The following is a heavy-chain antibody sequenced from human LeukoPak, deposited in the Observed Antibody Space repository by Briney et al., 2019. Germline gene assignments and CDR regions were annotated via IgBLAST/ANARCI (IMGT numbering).Heavy chain of an antibody. V-gene: IGHV1-18*04. CDR3: ARLLVVVTPLGTYNWFDP. J-gene: IGHJ5*02. Sequence: GESLKISCKGSGYSFTSYWIGWVRQAPGQGLEWMGWISAYNGNTNYAQKLQGRVTMTTDTSTSTAYMELRSLRSDDTAVYYCARLLVVVTPLGTYNWFDPWGQGTLVTVSS. CDR1: GYSFTSYW. CDR2: ISAYNGNT. D-gene: IGHD2-21*02.